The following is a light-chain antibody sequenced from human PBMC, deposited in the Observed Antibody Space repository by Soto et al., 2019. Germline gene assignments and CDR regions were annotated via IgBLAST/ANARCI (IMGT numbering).Light chain of an antibody. V-gene: IGKV3-15*01. Sequence: EIVMTQSPATLSVSPGARAPLSCRASQSISSKLAWYQQKPGQAPRLLIYGASTRATGIPARFSGTGSGTEFTLTITSLQSEDFAVYYCQEYNNWHPITFGGGTKVDI. CDR3: QEYNNWHPIT. J-gene: IGKJ4*01. CDR2: GAS. CDR1: QSISSK.